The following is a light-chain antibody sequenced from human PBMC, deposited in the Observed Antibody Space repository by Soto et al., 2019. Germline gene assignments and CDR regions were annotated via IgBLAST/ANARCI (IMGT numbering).Light chain of an antibody. Sequence: QSVLTQPASVSGSPGQSITISCTGTSSDVGGYDYVSWYQQHPGKAPRLVIYDVSDRPSGVSDRFSGSKSGNTASLTISGLQAEDEADYHCSAHTRCSTPLYVFGTGTKVTVL. V-gene: IGLV2-14*03. CDR2: DVS. CDR3: SAHTRCSTPLYV. J-gene: IGLJ1*01. CDR1: SSDVGGYDY.